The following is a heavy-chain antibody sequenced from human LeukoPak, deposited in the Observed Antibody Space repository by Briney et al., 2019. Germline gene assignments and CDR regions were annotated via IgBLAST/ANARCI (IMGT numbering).Heavy chain of an antibody. Sequence: PGGSLRLSCAASGFTFDDYAMHWVRQAPGKGLEWVSGISWNSGSIGYADSVKGRFTISRDNAKNSLYLQMNSLRAEDTALYYCAKELVTGGLGYWGQGTLVTVSS. J-gene: IGHJ4*02. D-gene: IGHD3-9*01. CDR3: AKELVTGGLGY. CDR1: GFTFDDYA. V-gene: IGHV3-9*01. CDR2: ISWNSGSI.